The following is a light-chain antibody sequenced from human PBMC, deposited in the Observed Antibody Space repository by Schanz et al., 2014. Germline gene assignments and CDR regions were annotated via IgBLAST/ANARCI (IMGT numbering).Light chain of an antibody. CDR3: QQSFNNPLT. Sequence: EIVLTQSPGTLSLSPGERATLSCRASQSVSSYLAWYQQKPGQAPRLLIYGASSRATGIPDRFSGSGSGTDFTLTISSLQPEDFATYYCQQSFNNPLTFGQGTKVEIK. CDR1: QSVSSY. V-gene: IGKV3-20*01. CDR2: GAS. J-gene: IGKJ1*01.